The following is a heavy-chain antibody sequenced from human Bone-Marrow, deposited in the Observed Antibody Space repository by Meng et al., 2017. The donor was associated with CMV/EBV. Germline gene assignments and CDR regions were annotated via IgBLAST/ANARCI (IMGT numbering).Heavy chain of an antibody. CDR1: GFTVSSNY. V-gene: IGHV3-53*05. J-gene: IGHJ4*02. CDR2: IYSAGST. CDR3: ARERLGAAAGFDY. D-gene: IGHD6-13*01. Sequence: GGSLRLSCAASGFTVSSNYMSWVRQAPGKGLECVSVIYSAGSTYYADSVKGRFTISRDNSKNTLYLQMNSLRAEDTAVYYCARERLGAAAGFDYWGQGTLVTVSS.